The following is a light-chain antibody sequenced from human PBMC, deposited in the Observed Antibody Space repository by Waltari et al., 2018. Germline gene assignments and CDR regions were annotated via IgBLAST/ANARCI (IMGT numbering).Light chain of an antibody. Sequence: QSALTQPASVSGSPGQSITIPCTGTSSDVGRYTLVSWYQQPPGKTPKVMIYEGSKRPSGVSNRFSGSKSGNTASLTISGLQAEDEADYYCCSYAGRPSYVFGTGTKVTVL. CDR3: CSYAGRPSYV. CDR2: EGS. V-gene: IGLV2-23*01. J-gene: IGLJ1*01. CDR1: SSDVGRYTL.